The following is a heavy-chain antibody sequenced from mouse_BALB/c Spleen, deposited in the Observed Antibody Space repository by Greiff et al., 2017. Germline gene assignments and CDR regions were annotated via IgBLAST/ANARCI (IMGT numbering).Heavy chain of an antibody. V-gene: IGHV5-12-1*01. D-gene: IGHD1-2*01. CDR1: GFAFSSYD. Sequence: EVQVVESGGGLVKPGGSLKLSCAASGFAFSSYDMSWVRQTPEKRLEWVAYISSGGGSTYYPDTVKGRFTISRDNAKNTLYLQMSSLKSEDTAMYYCARHRYYGSFDYWGQGTTLTVSS. J-gene: IGHJ2*01. CDR2: ISSGGGST. CDR3: ARHRYYGSFDY.